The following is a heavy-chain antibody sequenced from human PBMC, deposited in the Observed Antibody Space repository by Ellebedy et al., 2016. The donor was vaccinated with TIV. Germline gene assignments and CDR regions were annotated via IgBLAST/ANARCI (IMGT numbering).Heavy chain of an antibody. Sequence: GGSLRLSCTASGFTFSSYDTHWVRQATGKGLEWVSLIGIAGDTYYPGSVKGRFTISRDNAKSSLYLQMNSLRDEDTAVYYCGRGITARQANRAVDYWGQGTLVTVSS. D-gene: IGHD3-3*01. CDR1: GFTFSSYD. V-gene: IGHV3-13*01. J-gene: IGHJ4*02. CDR2: IGIAGDT. CDR3: GRGITARQANRAVDY.